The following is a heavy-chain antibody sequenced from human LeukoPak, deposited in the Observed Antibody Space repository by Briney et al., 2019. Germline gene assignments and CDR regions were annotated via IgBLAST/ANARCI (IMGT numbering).Heavy chain of an antibody. CDR1: GFTVSSNY. V-gene: IGHV3-53*01. CDR2: IYSGGST. Sequence: GGSLRLSCAASGFTVSSNYMSWVRQAPGKGLEWVSVIYSGGSTYYADSVKGRFTISRDNSKNTLYLQMNSLRAEDTAVYYCARRGYCSSTSCYNEDYWGQGTLVTVSS. J-gene: IGHJ4*02. D-gene: IGHD2-2*01. CDR3: ARRGYCSSTSCYNEDY.